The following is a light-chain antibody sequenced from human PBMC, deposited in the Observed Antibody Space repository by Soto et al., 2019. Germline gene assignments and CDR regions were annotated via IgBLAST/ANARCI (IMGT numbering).Light chain of an antibody. CDR3: QQYNNGWT. CDR2: GAS. V-gene: IGKV3-20*01. CDR1: HRVTSSY. Sequence: EIVLTQSPGTLSFYPGERVTLSCRASHRVTSSYLAWYQQKPGQAPRLLIYGASSRATGIPARFSGSGSGTEFTLTISSLQSEDFAVYYGQQYNNGWTFGQGTKVDIK. J-gene: IGKJ1*01.